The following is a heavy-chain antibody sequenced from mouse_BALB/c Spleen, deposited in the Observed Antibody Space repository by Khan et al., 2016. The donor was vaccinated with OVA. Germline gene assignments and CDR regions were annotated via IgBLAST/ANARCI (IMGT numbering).Heavy chain of an antibody. Sequence: QVQLQQSGPELVKPGASVKMSCKASGYIFTDYVMNWVKQRTGQGLEWIGQIYPGSDSTYYNEKFKDKATLTADRSSSTVYMQIHSLTSEDAAVYFCARGGWDVVAYWGQGTLVTVSA. V-gene: IGHV1-77*01. CDR3: ARGGWDVVAY. D-gene: IGHD4-1*01. J-gene: IGHJ3*01. CDR1: GYIFTDYV. CDR2: IYPGSDST.